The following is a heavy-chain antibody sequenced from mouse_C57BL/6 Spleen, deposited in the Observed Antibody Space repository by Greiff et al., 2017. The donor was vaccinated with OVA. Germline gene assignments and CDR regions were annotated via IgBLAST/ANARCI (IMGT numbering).Heavy chain of an antibody. Sequence: QVQLQQPGAELVKPGASVKLSCKASGYTFTSYWMHWVKQRPGQALEWIGMIHPNSGSTNYNEKFKSKATLTVDQSSSTAYMQLSSLTSEDSAVYYCARGLGTWYFDVWGTGTTVTVSS. CDR3: ARGLGTWYFDV. V-gene: IGHV1-64*01. J-gene: IGHJ1*03. D-gene: IGHD4-1*01. CDR1: GYTFTSYW. CDR2: IHPNSGST.